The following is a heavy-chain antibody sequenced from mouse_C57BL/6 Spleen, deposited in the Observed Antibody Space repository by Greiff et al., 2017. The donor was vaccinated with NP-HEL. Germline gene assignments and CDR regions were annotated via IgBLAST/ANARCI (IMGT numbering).Heavy chain of an antibody. CDR2: IYPGDGDT. CDR1: GYAFSSYW. CDR3: ARAANYDDGLRY. V-gene: IGHV1-80*01. D-gene: IGHD2-4*01. Sequence: QVQLQQSGAELVKPGASVKISCKASGYAFSSYWMNWVKQRPGKGLEWIGQIYPGDGDTNYIGKFKGKATLTADKSSSTAYMQLSSLTSEDSAVYCCARAANYDDGLRYWGQGTTLTVSS. J-gene: IGHJ2*01.